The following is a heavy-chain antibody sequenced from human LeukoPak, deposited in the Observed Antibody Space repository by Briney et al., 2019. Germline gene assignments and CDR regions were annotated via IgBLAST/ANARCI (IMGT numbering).Heavy chain of an antibody. Sequence: PSETLSLTCTVSGGSISSYYWSWIRQPPGKGLEWIGDVYYSGSTNYNPSLKSRVTISVDTSKNQFSLRLSSVTAADTAVYYSARLASGSYGPLTPFDYWGQGTLVTVSS. J-gene: IGHJ4*02. D-gene: IGHD1-26*01. CDR2: VYYSGST. V-gene: IGHV4-59*08. CDR1: GGSISSYY. CDR3: ARLASGSYGPLTPFDY.